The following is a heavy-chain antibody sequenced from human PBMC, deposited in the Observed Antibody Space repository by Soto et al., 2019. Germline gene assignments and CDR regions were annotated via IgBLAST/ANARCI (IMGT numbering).Heavy chain of an antibody. J-gene: IGHJ4*02. Sequence: GESLKISCKGSGYSFTSYWIGWVRQMPGKGLEWVGNIYPGDSDTRYSPSFQGPVTISADKSISTAYLQWSSLKASDTAMYYCASGGTDDAVAGNYYFDYWGQGTLVTVSS. V-gene: IGHV5-51*01. CDR3: ASGGTDDAVAGNYYFDY. CDR1: GYSFTSYW. D-gene: IGHD6-19*01. CDR2: IYPGDSDT.